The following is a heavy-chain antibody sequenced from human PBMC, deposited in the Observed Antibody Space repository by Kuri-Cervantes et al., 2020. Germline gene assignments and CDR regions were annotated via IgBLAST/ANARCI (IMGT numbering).Heavy chain of an antibody. J-gene: IGHJ4*02. V-gene: IGHV1-58*01. CDR2: IVVGSGNT. CDR3: AKDSSGYLLSDY. CDR1: GFTFTSSA. D-gene: IGHD3-22*01. Sequence: SVKVSCKASGFTFTSSAVQWVRQARGQRLEWIGWIVVGSGNTNYAQKFQERVTITRDMSTSTAYMELSSLRSEDTAVYYCAKDSSGYLLSDYWGQGTLVTVSS.